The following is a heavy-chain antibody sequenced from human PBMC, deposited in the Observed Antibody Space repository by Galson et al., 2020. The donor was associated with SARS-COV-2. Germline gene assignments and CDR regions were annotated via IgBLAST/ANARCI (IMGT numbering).Heavy chain of an antibody. D-gene: IGHD4-17*01. CDR2: MNPNSGNT. CDR3: ARGVLGDYGDYTSVAFYYYYYMDV. J-gene: IGHJ6*03. CDR1: GYTFTSYD. V-gene: IGHV1-8*01. Sequence: ASVKVSCKASGYTFTSYDINWVRQATGQGLEWMGWMNPNSGNTGYAQKFQGRVTMTRNTSISTAYMELSSLRSEDTAVYYCARGVLGDYGDYTSVAFYYYYYMDVWGKGTTVTVSS.